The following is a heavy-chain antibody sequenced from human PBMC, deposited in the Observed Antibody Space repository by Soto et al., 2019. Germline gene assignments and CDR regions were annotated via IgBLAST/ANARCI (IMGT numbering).Heavy chain of an antibody. CDR1: GYTFYSHS. J-gene: IGHJ6*02. CDR2: ISADNINT. V-gene: IGHV1-18*01. D-gene: IGHD5-18*01. CDR3: ARCIQEDYYYGMDV. Sequence: QAQLVQSGAEVKKPGASVTVSCKASGYTFYSHSISWVRQAPGQGLEWMGRISADNINTKYAQKFRGRVTMTTDTSTSTVYMELRNLRSDDTAVYYCARCIQEDYYYGMDVWGQGTTVTVSS.